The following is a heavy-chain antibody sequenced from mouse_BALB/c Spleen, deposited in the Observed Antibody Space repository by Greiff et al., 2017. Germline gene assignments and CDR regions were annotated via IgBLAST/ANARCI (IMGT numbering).Heavy chain of an antibody. J-gene: IGHJ1*01. D-gene: IGHD1-1*01. V-gene: IGHV5-9-3*01. CDR1: GFTFSSYA. Sequence: DVKLVESGGGLVKPGGSLKLSCAASGFTFSSYAMSWVRQTPEKRLEWVATISSGGSYTYYPDSVKGRFTISRDNAKNTLYLQMSSLRSEDTAMYYCARHYGDWYFDVWGAGTTVTVSS. CDR3: ARHYGDWYFDV. CDR2: ISSGGSYT.